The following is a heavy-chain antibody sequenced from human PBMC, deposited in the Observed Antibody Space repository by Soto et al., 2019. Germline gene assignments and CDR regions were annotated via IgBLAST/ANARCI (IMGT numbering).Heavy chain of an antibody. D-gene: IGHD3-10*01. CDR2: IWYDGSYK. CDR3: ARDQYYYRNSGYGMDV. Sequence: GSLRLSCAASGFTFSSFGLHWVRQAPGKGLEWVAVIWYDGSYKYHADSVKGRFTISRDNSKNTLFLQMNNLRAEDTAVYYCARDQYYYRNSGYGMDVWGQGTTVTVSS. J-gene: IGHJ6*02. V-gene: IGHV3-33*01. CDR1: GFTFSSFG.